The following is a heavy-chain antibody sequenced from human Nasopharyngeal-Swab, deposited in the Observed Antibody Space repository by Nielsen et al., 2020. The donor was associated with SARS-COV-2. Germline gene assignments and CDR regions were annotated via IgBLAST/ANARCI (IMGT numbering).Heavy chain of an antibody. J-gene: IGHJ4*02. CDR3: ARGVPAAAFDY. CDR2: IWYDGGNK. V-gene: IGHV3-33*01. Sequence: GESLKISCAASGFTFSSYGMHWVRQAPGKGLEWVAVIWYDGGNKYYADSVKGRFTISRDNSKNTLYLQMNSLRAEDTAVYYCARGVPAAAFDYWGQGTLVTVSS. CDR1: GFTFSSYG. D-gene: IGHD2-2*01.